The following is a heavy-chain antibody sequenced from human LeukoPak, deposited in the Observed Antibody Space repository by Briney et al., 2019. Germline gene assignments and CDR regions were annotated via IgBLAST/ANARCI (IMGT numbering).Heavy chain of an antibody. CDR1: GGSISSGGYY. J-gene: IGHJ4*02. Sequence: SETLSLTCTVSGGSISSGGYYWSWIRQHPGKGLEWIGYIYYSGSTYYNPSLKSRVTISVDTSKNQFSLKLSSVTAADTAVHYCARGDTAMAYGGFDYWGQGTLVTVSS. CDR2: IYYSGST. CDR3: ARGDTAMAYGGFDY. V-gene: IGHV4-31*03. D-gene: IGHD5-18*01.